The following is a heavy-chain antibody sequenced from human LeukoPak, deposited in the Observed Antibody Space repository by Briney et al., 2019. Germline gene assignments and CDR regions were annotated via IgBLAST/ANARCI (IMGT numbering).Heavy chain of an antibody. Sequence: SETLSLTCTVSGGSISSYYWSWIRQPPGKGLEWIGYIYYSGSTNYNPSLKSRVTISVDTSKNQFSLKLSSVTAADTAVYYCARFIYGSGSYGDYWGQGTLVTVSS. J-gene: IGHJ4*02. CDR3: ARFIYGSGSYGDY. CDR2: IYYSGST. V-gene: IGHV4-59*12. D-gene: IGHD3-10*01. CDR1: GGSISSYY.